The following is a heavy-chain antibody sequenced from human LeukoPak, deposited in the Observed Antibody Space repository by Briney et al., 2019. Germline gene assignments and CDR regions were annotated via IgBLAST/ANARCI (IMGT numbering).Heavy chain of an antibody. CDR2: IIPIFGTA. J-gene: IGHJ5*02. CDR3: ARDHFRHIQAHNWFDP. V-gene: IGHV1-69*05. D-gene: IGHD2/OR15-2a*01. Sequence: ASVKVSCKASGGTFSSYAISWVRQAPGQGLEWMGRIIPIFGTANYAQKFQGRVTITRDESTSTAYMELSSLRSEDTAVYYCARDHFRHIQAHNWFDPWGQGTLVTVSS. CDR1: GGTFSSYA.